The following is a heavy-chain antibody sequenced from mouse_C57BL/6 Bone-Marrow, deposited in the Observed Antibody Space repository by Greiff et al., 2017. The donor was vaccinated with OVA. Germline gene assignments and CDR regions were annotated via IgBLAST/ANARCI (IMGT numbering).Heavy chain of an antibody. CDR1: GYTFTSYW. V-gene: IGHV1-64*01. J-gene: IGHJ2*01. CDR2: IHPSSGST. CDR3: SYDGNYVIN. Sequence: QVQLQQSGAELVKPGASVKLSCKASGYTFTSYWMHWVKQRPGQGLEWIGVIHPSSGSTNYNEKFKSKATLTVDKSSSTAYMQLSSLTSEDSAVYCCSYDGNYVINWGQGTTLTVSS. D-gene: IGHD2-3*01.